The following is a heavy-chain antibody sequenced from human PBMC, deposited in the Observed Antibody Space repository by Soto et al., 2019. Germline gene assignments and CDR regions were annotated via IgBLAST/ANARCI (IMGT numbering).Heavy chain of an antibody. CDR2: IYPDESDT. CDR1: GYNFTKYW. CDR3: VRMGFSGGGYLSYYYYGMDI. J-gene: IGHJ6*02. D-gene: IGHD5-12*01. Sequence: QKSSCKGFGYNFTKYWMCRDRQKNGKGLEWMAIIYPDESDTRYSPSFQGQVTISADKSISTAYLQWSSLKASDTAMYYCVRMGFSGGGYLSYYYYGMDIWGQGTTVTVSS. V-gene: IGHV5-51*01.